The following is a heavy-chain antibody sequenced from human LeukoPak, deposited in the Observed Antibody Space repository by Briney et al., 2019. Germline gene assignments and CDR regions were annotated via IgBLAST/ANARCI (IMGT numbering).Heavy chain of an antibody. CDR3: VRELLWFGRPAAFDI. Sequence: GSLRLSCAASGFSFTTHSMNWVRHAPGGGVEWVSFISITSSFISYADSVKGRFTISTDNGENTLYLQMNSLRAEDTAVYYCVRELLWFGRPAAFDIWGQGAMVTVSS. J-gene: IGHJ3*02. CDR1: GFSFTTHS. V-gene: IGHV3-21*05. CDR2: ISITSSFI. D-gene: IGHD3-10*01.